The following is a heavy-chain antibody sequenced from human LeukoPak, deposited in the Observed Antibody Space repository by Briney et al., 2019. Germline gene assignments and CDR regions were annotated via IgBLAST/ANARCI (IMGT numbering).Heavy chain of an antibody. J-gene: IGHJ4*02. CDR3: AVRKIVGATEGDGGIDY. CDR2: ISAYNGNT. D-gene: IGHD1-26*01. V-gene: IGHV1-18*01. CDR1: GYTFTSYG. Sequence: ASVKVSCKASGYTFTSYGISWVRQAPGQGLEWMGWISAYNGNTNYAQKLQGRVTMTTDTSTSTAYMELRSLRSDDTAVYYCAVRKIVGATEGDGGIDYWGQGTLVTVSS.